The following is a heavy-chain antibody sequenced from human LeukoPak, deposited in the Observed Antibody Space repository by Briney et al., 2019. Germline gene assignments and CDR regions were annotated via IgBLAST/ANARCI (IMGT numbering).Heavy chain of an antibody. D-gene: IGHD3-3*01. CDR3: ARRTYDLWSGDYTGAFDI. J-gene: IGHJ3*02. CDR2: IYYSGST. CDR1: GGSISSYY. V-gene: IGHV4-59*01. Sequence: TPSETLSLTCTVSGGSISSYYWSWIRQPPGKGLEWIGYIYYSGSTNYNPSLKSRVTISVDTSKNQFSLKLSSVTAADTAAYYCARRTYDLWSGDYTGAFDIWGQGTMVTVSS.